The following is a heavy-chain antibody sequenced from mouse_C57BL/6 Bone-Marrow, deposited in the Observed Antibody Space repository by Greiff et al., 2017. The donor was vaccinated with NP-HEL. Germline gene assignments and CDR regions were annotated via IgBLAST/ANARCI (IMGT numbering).Heavy chain of an antibody. CDR2: ISSGGDYI. CDR1: GFTFSSYA. CDR3: TRENDDYVAY. D-gene: IGHD2-4*01. V-gene: IGHV5-9-1*02. Sequence: EVQRVESGEGLVKPGGSLKLSCAASGFTFSSYAMSWVRQTPEKRLEWVAYISSGGDYIYYADTVKGRFTIARDNSRNTLYLQMSSLKSEDTAMYYCTRENDDYVAYWGQGTLVTVSA. J-gene: IGHJ3*01.